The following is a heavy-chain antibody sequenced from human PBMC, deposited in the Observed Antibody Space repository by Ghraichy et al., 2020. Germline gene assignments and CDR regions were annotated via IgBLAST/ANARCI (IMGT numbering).Heavy chain of an antibody. V-gene: IGHV1-8*02. J-gene: IGHJ4*02. Sequence: ASVKVSCTASGYTFTTFVINWVRQAAGQGLEWLGWMSPDSGNTGYAQSFQGRLPMTRDTSINTAYMELSGLSSEDTGIYYCTKNQPLTGDFDDWGQGTLVTVSS. CDR2: MSPDSGNT. CDR1: GYTFTTFV. D-gene: IGHD7-27*01. CDR3: TKNQPLTGDFDD.